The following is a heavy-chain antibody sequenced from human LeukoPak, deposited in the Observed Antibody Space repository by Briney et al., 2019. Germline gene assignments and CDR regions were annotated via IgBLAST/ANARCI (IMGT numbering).Heavy chain of an antibody. D-gene: IGHD3-9*01. Sequence: GGSLRLSCAASGFTFSSYLMHWVRQAPGKGLVWVSRIISDGSSASYADSVKGRFTISRDNAKNTLFLQMDSLRAEDTAVYYCARDQTVGDIFFDYWGQGTLVTVSS. CDR2: IISDGSSA. CDR1: GFTFSSYL. V-gene: IGHV3-74*01. J-gene: IGHJ4*02. CDR3: ARDQTVGDIFFDY.